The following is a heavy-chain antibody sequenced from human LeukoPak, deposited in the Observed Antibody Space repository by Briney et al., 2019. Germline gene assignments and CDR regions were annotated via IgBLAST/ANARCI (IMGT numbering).Heavy chain of an antibody. CDR3: AREEDSSAPGDY. CDR2: IIPIFGTA. V-gene: IGHV1-69*05. D-gene: IGHD3-22*01. CDR1: GGTFISYA. Sequence: SVKVSCKASGGTFISYAISWVRQAPGQGLEWMGRIIPIFGTANYAQKFQGRVTITTDESTSTAYMELSSLRSEDTAVYYCAREEDSSAPGDYWGQGTLVTVSS. J-gene: IGHJ4*02.